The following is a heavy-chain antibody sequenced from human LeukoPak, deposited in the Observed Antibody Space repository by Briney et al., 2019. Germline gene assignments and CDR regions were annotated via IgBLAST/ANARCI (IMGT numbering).Heavy chain of an antibody. CDR3: ASLYDSSGYYQYYFDY. CDR2: FNHSGST. CDR1: GGSISGYY. Sequence: SETQSLTCAVYGGSISGYYWSWIRQPPGKGLEWIGGFNHSGSTNYNPSLKSRVTISVDTSKNRFSLKLSSVTAADTAVYYCASLYDSSGYYQYYFDYWGQGTLVTVSS. J-gene: IGHJ4*02. V-gene: IGHV4-34*01. D-gene: IGHD3-22*01.